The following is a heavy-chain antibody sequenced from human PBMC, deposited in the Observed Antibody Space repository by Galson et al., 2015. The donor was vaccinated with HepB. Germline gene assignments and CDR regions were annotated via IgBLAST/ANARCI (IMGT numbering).Heavy chain of an antibody. CDR2: ISHDGSNK. CDR1: GFTFSNYA. Sequence: SLRLSCAASGFTFSNYAMHWVRQAPGKGLEWVAVISHDGSNKYFAESAKGRFTISRGNSMNNVYLQMDSLITDDTAVYYCARLPLWFGETLFDDSFQIWGQGTMVIVSS. CDR3: ARLPLWFGETLFDDSFQI. D-gene: IGHD3-10*01. V-gene: IGHV3-30-3*01. J-gene: IGHJ3*02.